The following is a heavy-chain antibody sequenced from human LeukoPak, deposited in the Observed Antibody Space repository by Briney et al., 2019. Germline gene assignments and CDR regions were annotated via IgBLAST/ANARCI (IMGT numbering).Heavy chain of an antibody. J-gene: IGHJ6*03. Sequence: ASVKVSCKASGYTFTSYGISWARQAPGQGLEWMGWISAYNGNTNYAQKLQGRVTMTTDTSTSTAYMELRSLRSDDTAVYYCAKDQRTPDYYYYYMDVWGKGTTVTVSS. CDR3: AKDQRTPDYYYYYMDV. CDR1: GYTFTSYG. D-gene: IGHD1-14*01. V-gene: IGHV1-18*01. CDR2: ISAYNGNT.